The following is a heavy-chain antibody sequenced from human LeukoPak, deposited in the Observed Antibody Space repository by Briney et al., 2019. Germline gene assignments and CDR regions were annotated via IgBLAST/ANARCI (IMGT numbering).Heavy chain of an antibody. J-gene: IGHJ4*02. Sequence: ASVKVSCKASGYTFTGYYMHWVRQAPGQGLEWMGRINPNSGGTNYAQKFQGRVAMTRDTSISTAYMELSRLRSDDTAVYYCARAYYYSSGSYSYYFHYWGQGTLVTVSS. V-gene: IGHV1-2*06. D-gene: IGHD3-10*01. CDR1: GYTFTGYY. CDR2: INPNSGGT. CDR3: ARAYYYSSGSYSYYFHY.